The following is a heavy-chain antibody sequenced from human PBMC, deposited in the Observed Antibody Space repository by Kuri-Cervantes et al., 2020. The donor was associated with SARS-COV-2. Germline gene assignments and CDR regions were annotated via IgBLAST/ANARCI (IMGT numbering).Heavy chain of an antibody. Sequence: GSLRLSCTVSGGSISSYYWSWIRQPPGQGLEWLGYIYYSGSTNYNPSLKSRVTISIDTSKNQLSLKLTSVTAADTAVYYCARDQRRYRANDAPYDFWGQGTLVTVSS. CDR1: GGSISSYY. J-gene: IGHJ4*02. V-gene: IGHV4-59*01. D-gene: IGHD1-26*01. CDR3: ARDQRRYRANDAPYDF. CDR2: IYYSGST.